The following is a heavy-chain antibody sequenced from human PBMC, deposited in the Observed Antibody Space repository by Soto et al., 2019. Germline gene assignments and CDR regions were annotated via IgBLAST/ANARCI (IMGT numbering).Heavy chain of an antibody. V-gene: IGHV4-30-2*01. CDR3: TRSREFDY. Sequence: SETLSLTCGVSGGSLSGATYSWNWIRQTPGKGLEWIGYIFPSGTTYYNPSLRSRVTISIDVSKNQFSLSLRSLTAADTAVYYCTRSREFDYWSQGTLVTVSS. CDR1: GGSLSGATYS. CDR2: IFPSGTT. J-gene: IGHJ4*02.